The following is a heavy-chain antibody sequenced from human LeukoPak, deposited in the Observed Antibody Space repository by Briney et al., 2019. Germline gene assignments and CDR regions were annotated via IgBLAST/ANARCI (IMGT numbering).Heavy chain of an antibody. CDR1: GGSISPYY. V-gene: IGHV4-4*07. CDR3: ARLSNYYDTTSGYYYSFDH. D-gene: IGHD3-22*01. Sequence: PSETLSLTCTVSGGSISPYYWSWIRQPAGKGLEWIGRIYASGSTNYNPSLQNRVTISVDKSKNHFSLNLSSVTAADTAVYYCARLSNYYDTTSGYYYSFDHWGQGTLVTVSS. J-gene: IGHJ4*02. CDR2: IYASGST.